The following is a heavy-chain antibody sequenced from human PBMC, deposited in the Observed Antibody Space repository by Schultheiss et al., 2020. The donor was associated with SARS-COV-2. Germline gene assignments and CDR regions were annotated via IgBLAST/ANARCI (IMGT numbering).Heavy chain of an antibody. D-gene: IGHD2-15*01. CDR2: IYHRGST. V-gene: IGHV4-38-2*02. Sequence: SQTLSLTCAVSGYSISSGYYWGWIRQPPGKGLEWIGSIYHRGSTYYNPSLKSRVTISIDTSKNQFSLKLSSVTAADTAVYFCARDPGCSGGSCYSVHNWFDPWGQGTLVTVSS. CDR1: GYSISSGYY. J-gene: IGHJ5*02. CDR3: ARDPGCSGGSCYSVHNWFDP.